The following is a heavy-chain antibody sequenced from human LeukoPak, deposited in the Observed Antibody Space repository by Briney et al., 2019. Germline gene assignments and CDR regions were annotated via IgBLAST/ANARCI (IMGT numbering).Heavy chain of an antibody. CDR1: GFSLSNDG. Sequence: GGSLRLSCAASGFSLSNDGMHWVRQAPGKGLESLAALLYDGNTKHYADSVKGRFTISRDISKNMFYLQMNSLTAEDTAVYYCARDHRPEIQYYYMDVWGKGTTVAVSS. CDR2: LLYDGNTK. D-gene: IGHD1-14*01. V-gene: IGHV3-33*01. J-gene: IGHJ6*03. CDR3: ARDHRPEIQYYYMDV.